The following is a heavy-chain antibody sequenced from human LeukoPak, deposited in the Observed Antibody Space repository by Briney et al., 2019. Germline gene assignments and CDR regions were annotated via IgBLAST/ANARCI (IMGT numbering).Heavy chain of an antibody. V-gene: IGHV1-18*01. CDR2: ISAYNGNT. J-gene: IGHJ6*02. D-gene: IGHD3-3*01. Sequence: ASVKVSCRAFGYTFTSYGISWVRQAPGQGLEWMGWISAYNGNTNYAQKLQGRVTMTTDTSTSTAYMELRSLRSDDAAVYYCARGATIFGVVNAHYYYYGMDVWGQGTTVTVSS. CDR1: GYTFTSYG. CDR3: ARGATIFGVVNAHYYYYGMDV.